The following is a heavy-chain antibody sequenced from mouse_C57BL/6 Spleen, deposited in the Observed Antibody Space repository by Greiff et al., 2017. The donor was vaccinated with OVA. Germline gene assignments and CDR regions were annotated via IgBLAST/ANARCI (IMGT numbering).Heavy chain of an antibody. J-gene: IGHJ2*01. CDR3: ARGWLPDY. Sequence: QVQLQQPGAELVQPGASVKMSCKASGYTFPSYWITWVKQKPGQGLEWIGDLYPGSGRTNYNEKFKSKATLTVDTSPSTAYMQRSSLTSEDSAVYYCARGWLPDYWGQGTTLTVSA. D-gene: IGHD2-3*01. CDR1: GYTFPSYW. CDR2: LYPGSGRT. V-gene: IGHV1-55*01.